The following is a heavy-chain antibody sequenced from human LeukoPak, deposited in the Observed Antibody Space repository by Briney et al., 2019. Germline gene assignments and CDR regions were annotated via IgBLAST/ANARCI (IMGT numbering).Heavy chain of an antibody. CDR2: ISSSSSYI. Sequence: GGSLRLSCAASGFRFSSYSMNWVRQAPGKGLEWVSSISSSSSYIYYADSVKGRFTVSRDNSKNTLYLQMNSLRAEDTAVYYCAKNPSFVAVGSYYFDYWGQGTLVTVSS. D-gene: IGHD6-19*01. V-gene: IGHV3-21*01. CDR3: AKNPSFVAVGSYYFDY. J-gene: IGHJ4*02. CDR1: GFRFSSYS.